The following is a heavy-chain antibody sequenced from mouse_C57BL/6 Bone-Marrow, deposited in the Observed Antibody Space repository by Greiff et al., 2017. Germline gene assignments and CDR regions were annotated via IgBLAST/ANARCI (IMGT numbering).Heavy chain of an antibody. J-gene: IGHJ1*03. V-gene: IGHV1-85*01. CDR1: GYTFTSYD. D-gene: IGHD1-1*01. Sequence: VQLQQSGPELVKPGASVKLSCKASGYTFTSYDINWVKQRPGQGLEWIGWIYPRDGRTKYNEKFKGKATVNLDTSSSTAYMELHSLPSEDSAVYFCARLEFDGSSGDWYFDVWGTGTTVTVSS. CDR2: IYPRDGRT. CDR3: ARLEFDGSSGDWYFDV.